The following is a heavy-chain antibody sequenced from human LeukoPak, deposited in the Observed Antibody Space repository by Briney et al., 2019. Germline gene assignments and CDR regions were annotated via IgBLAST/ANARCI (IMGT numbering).Heavy chain of an antibody. D-gene: IGHD3/OR15-3a*01. CDR1: GYTLTELS. Sequence: ASVKVSCKVSGYTLTELSMHWVRQAPGKGLEWMGGFDPEDGETIYAQKFQGRVTMTRDMSTSTVYMELSSLRSEDTAVYYCARDRRGWTTENFDYWGQGTLVTVSS. J-gene: IGHJ4*02. V-gene: IGHV1-24*01. CDR2: FDPEDGET. CDR3: ARDRRGWTTENFDY.